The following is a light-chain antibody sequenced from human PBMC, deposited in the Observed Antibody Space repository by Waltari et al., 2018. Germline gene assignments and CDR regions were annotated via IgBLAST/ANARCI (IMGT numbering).Light chain of an antibody. CDR3: LQYNSYPQT. J-gene: IGKJ1*01. CDR2: SAS. V-gene: IGKV1-17*01. CDR1: QDIGND. Sequence: DIQMTQSPSSLSSSVGDRVTITCRASQDIGNDLGWYQHKPGKAPQRLISSASTLQSGVPSMFSGSRSGTEFTLTITSLQPEDFATYYCLQYNSYPQTFGQGTKVEFK.